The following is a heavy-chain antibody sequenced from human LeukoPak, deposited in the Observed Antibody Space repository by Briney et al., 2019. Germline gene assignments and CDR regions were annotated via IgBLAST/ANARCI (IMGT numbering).Heavy chain of an antibody. J-gene: IGHJ3*02. CDR2: IRRGANSYTT. D-gene: IGHD3-16*01. V-gene: IGHV3-72*01. Sequence: GGSLRLPCAASGFTLTDYSMNWVRLAPGKGLEWVGRIRRGANSYTTEYAASVKGRFTISRDDSKNSLYLHMNSLKTEDTAVYHCSRDGGEGGNSAFDIWGQGTMVTVSS. CDR3: SRDGGEGGNSAFDI. CDR1: GFTLTDYS.